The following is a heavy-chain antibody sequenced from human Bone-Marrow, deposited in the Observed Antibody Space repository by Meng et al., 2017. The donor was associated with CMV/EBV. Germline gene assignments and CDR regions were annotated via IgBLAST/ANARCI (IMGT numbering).Heavy chain of an antibody. Sequence: GESLKISCAASGFTFSSYWMSWVRQAPGKGLEWVANIKQDGSEKYSVDSVKGRFTISRDNAKNSLYLQMNSLRAEDTAVYYCAKDKRLTTVVNFDYWGQGTLVTVSS. CDR1: GFTFSSYW. V-gene: IGHV3-7*03. J-gene: IGHJ4*02. D-gene: IGHD4-23*01. CDR3: AKDKRLTTVVNFDY. CDR2: IKQDGSEK.